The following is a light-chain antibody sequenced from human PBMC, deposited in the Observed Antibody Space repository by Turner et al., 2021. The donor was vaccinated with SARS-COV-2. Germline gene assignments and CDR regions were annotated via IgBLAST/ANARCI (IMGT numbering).Light chain of an antibody. CDR1: SSDVGSYNL. CDR3: CSYAGSSNLI. Sequence: QSALTQPASVYGSPGQSITISCTGTSSDVGSYNLVSWYQQHPGKAPKLMIYEVSKRPSGVSNRFSGSKSGNTASLTISGLQAEDEADYYCCSYAGSSNLIFGGGTKLTVL. CDR2: EVS. V-gene: IGLV2-23*02. J-gene: IGLJ2*01.